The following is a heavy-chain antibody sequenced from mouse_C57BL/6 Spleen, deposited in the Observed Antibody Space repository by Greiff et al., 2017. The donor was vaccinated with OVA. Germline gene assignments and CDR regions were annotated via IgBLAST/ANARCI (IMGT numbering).Heavy chain of an antibody. D-gene: IGHD1-2*01. J-gene: IGHJ3*01. CDR2: IYPGSGST. V-gene: IGHV1-55*01. CDR1: GYTFTSYW. Sequence: QVQLQQPGAELVKPGASVKMSCKASGYTFTSYWITWVKQRPGQGLAWIGDIYPGSGSTNYNEKFKSKATLTVATSSSTAYMQLSSLTSEDAAVYYCARYGYPPFAYWGQGTLVTVSA. CDR3: ARYGYPPFAY.